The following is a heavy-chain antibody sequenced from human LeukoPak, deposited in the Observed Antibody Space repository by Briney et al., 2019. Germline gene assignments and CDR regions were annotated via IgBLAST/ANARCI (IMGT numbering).Heavy chain of an antibody. J-gene: IGHJ4*02. CDR1: GFTFSSYG. Sequence: GGSLRLSCAASGFTFSSYGMHWVRPAPGKGLEWLAVIWYDGTNIYYADSVKGRFAISRDNSKNTLYLQMNSLRAEDTAVYYCARARNNYDSSSYSALDYWGQGTLVTVSS. CDR2: IWYDGTNI. D-gene: IGHD3-22*01. CDR3: ARARNNYDSSSYSALDY. V-gene: IGHV3-33*01.